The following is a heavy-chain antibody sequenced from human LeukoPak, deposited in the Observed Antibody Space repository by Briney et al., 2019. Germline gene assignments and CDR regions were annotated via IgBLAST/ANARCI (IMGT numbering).Heavy chain of an antibody. Sequence: SQTLSLTCAISGDSVSSNSAAWNWIRQSPSRGLEWLGRTYYRSKWYYDYAVSVKSRITINPDTSKNQFSLKLSSVTAADTAVYYCARASPIAAAWSLDYWGQGTLVTVSS. CDR1: GDSVSSNSAA. V-gene: IGHV6-1*01. D-gene: IGHD6-13*01. J-gene: IGHJ4*02. CDR3: ARASPIAAAWSLDY. CDR2: TYYRSKWYY.